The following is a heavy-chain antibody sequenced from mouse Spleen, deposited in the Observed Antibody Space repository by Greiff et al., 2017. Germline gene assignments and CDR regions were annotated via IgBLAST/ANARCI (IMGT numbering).Heavy chain of an antibody. D-gene: IGHD1-1*01. Sequence: EVQGVESGGGLVKRGGSLKLSCAASGFTFSSYAMSWVRQTPEKRLEWVATISSGGGNTYYPDSVKGRFTISRDNAKNTLYLQMSSLKSEDTAMYYCARHYYGSSYRFAYWGQGTLVTVSA. CDR3: ARHYYGSSYRFAY. V-gene: IGHV5-9-3*01. CDR1: GFTFSSYA. CDR2: ISSGGGNT. J-gene: IGHJ3*01.